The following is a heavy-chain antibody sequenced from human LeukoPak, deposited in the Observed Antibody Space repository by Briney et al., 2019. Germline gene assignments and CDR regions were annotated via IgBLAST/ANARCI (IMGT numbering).Heavy chain of an antibody. CDR3: AMSDVLRYFDWLNHFDY. J-gene: IGHJ4*02. CDR1: GYTFTSYY. V-gene: IGHV1-2*02. CDR2: INPNSGGT. D-gene: IGHD3-9*01. Sequence: ASVKVSCKASGYTFTSYYMHWVRQAPGQGLEWMGWINPNSGGTNYAQKFQGRVTMTRDTSISTAYMELSRLRSDDTAVYYCAMSDVLRYFDWLNHFDYWGQGTLVTVSS.